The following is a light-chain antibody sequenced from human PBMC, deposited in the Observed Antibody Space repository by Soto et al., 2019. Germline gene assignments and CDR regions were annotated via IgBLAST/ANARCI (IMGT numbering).Light chain of an antibody. V-gene: IGLV2-14*01. CDR1: SSDIGAYDY. CDR2: EVN. J-gene: IGLJ1*01. Sequence: VLTQPASLSGSPGQSITISCTGTSSDIGAYDYVSWFEQHPGKAPKLMISEVNNRPSGVSNRFSGSKSGNTAYLTISGLQVEDEAEYYCFSFTARRTHAFGSGTKVTV. CDR3: FSFTARRTHA.